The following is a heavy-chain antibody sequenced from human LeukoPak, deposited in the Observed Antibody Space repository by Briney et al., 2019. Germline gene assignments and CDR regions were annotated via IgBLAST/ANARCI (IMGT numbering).Heavy chain of an antibody. CDR1: GGSFSGYY. D-gene: IGHD2-2*01. V-gene: IGHV4-34*01. J-gene: IGHJ6*02. CDR2: INHSGST. CDR3: ATYLGYCSSTSCHRRGMDV. Sequence: SETLSLTCVVYGGSFSGYYWSWIRQPPGKGLEWIGEINHSGSTNYNPSLKSRVTISVDTSKNQFSLKLSSVTAADTAVYYCATYLGYCSSTSCHRRGMDVWGQGTTVTVSS.